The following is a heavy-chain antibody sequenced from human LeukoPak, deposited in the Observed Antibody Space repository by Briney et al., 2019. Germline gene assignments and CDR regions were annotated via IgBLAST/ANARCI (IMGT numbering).Heavy chain of an antibody. D-gene: IGHD2-21*01. Sequence: SETLSLTCTVSGGSISSGGYYWSWIRQHPGEGLEWIGYIYYSGSTYYNPSLKSRVTISVDTSKNQFSLKLSSVTAADTAVYYCARVLIRNAFDIWGQGTMVTVSS. V-gene: IGHV4-31*03. CDR3: ARVLIRNAFDI. J-gene: IGHJ3*02. CDR1: GGSISSGGYY. CDR2: IYYSGST.